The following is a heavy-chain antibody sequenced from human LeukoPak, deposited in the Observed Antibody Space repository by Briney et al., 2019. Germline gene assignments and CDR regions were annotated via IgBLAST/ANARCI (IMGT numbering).Heavy chain of an antibody. CDR3: ARDVGKYYFDY. Sequence: ASVKVSCKASGYTFTSYYMHWVRQAPGQGLEWMGIINPSGGSTSYAQKFQGRVTMLRDMSTSTVYMELTSLRSDDTAVYYCARDVGKYYFDYWGQGTLVTVSS. V-gene: IGHV1-46*01. CDR2: INPSGGST. J-gene: IGHJ4*02. CDR1: GYTFTSYY.